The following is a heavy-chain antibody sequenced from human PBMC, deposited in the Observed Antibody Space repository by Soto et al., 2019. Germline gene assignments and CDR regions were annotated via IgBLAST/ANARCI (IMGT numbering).Heavy chain of an antibody. V-gene: IGHV4-59*01. CDR1: GGSISSCY. CDR3: ARALVDTAMPKGYYYGMDV. J-gene: IGHJ6*02. Sequence: SETLSLTCTVSGGSISSCYWSWIRQPPGKGLEWIGYIYYSGSTNYNPSLKSRVTISVDTSKNQFSLKLSSVTAADTAVYYCARALVDTAMPKGYYYGMDVWGQGTTVTVSS. CDR2: IYYSGST. D-gene: IGHD5-18*01.